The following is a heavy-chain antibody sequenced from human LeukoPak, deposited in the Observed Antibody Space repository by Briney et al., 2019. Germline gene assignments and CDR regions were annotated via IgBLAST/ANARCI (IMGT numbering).Heavy chain of an antibody. CDR2: ISSSSSYI. V-gene: IGHV3-21*01. Sequence: GGSLRLSCAASGFTFSSYSMNWVRQAPGKGLEWVSSISSSSSYIYYADSVKGRFTISRDNAKNSLYLQMNSLRAEDTAVYYCARDSGGLNWFDPWGQGTLVTVSS. CDR1: GFTFSSYS. J-gene: IGHJ5*02. CDR3: ARDSGGLNWFDP. D-gene: IGHD4-23*01.